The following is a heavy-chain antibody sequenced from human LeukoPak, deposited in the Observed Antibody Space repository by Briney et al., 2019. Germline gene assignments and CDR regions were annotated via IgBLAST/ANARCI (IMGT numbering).Heavy chain of an antibody. J-gene: IGHJ4*02. CDR3: ARDIRAVGVTLYFDY. CDR1: GFTFSDYY. Sequence: PGGSLRLSCAASGFTFSDYYTSWIRQAPGMGLEWLSYISGGGDDIHYADSVKGRFTISRDNAKNSLYLQMNSLRAEDTAMYYCARDIRAVGVTLYFDYWGQGILVTVSS. V-gene: IGHV3-11*01. CDR2: ISGGGDDI. D-gene: IGHD1-26*01.